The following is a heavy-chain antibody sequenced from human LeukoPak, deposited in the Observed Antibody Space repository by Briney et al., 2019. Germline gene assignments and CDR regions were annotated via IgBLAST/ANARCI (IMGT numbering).Heavy chain of an antibody. CDR1: GFVFDDFG. J-gene: IGHJ5*02. V-gene: IGHV3-20*04. CDR2: ITWNGGGT. D-gene: IGHD2-2*01. CDR3: ARARGCTSSSCYERGWFDA. Sequence: GGSLRLSCAASGFVFDDFGMAWVRQAPGKSPEWVCGITWNGGGTSYARSMNGRFTISRDNAKNSLYLEMNSVREEDTAFYYCARARGCTSSSCYERGWFDAWGQGTLVTVSS.